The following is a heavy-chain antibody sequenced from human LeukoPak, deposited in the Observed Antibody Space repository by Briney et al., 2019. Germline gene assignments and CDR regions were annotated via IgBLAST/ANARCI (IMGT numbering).Heavy chain of an antibody. Sequence: PETLSLTCTVSGGSISSGNYYWGWIRQPPGKGLEWIGNIYYSGSTYCNPSLKSRVTIPVDTSKNQFSLKLSSVTAADTAVYFCASSPRMATSHFDYWGQGTLVTVSS. V-gene: IGHV4-39*01. CDR3: ASSPRMATSHFDY. CDR1: GGSISSGNYY. D-gene: IGHD5-24*01. J-gene: IGHJ4*02. CDR2: IYYSGST.